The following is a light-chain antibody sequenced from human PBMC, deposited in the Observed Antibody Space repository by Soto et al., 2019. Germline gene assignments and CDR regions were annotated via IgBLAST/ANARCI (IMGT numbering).Light chain of an antibody. V-gene: IGKV1-5*01. J-gene: IGKJ1*01. CDR1: QSISTW. CDR3: QQYNSFWT. Sequence: DIQMTQSPSTLSASVGDRVTITCRASQSISTWLAWYQQRPGKAPNLLIYDASSLASGVPSRFSGSGSGTEFTLTISSLQPDDFATYYCQQYNSFWTFGHGTKVAIK. CDR2: DAS.